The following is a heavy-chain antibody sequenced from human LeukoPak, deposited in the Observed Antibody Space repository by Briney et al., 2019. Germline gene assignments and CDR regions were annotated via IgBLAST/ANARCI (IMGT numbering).Heavy chain of an antibody. V-gene: IGHV1-3*01. CDR2: INAGNGNT. J-gene: IGHJ6*04. Sequence: ASVKVSCKASGYTFTSYAMHWVRQAPGRRLEWMGWINAGNGNTKYSQKFQGRVTITRDTSASTAYMELSSLRSEDTAVYYCARDAFGELYDYYYYGMDVWGKGTTVTVSS. D-gene: IGHD3-10*01. CDR3: ARDAFGELYDYYYYGMDV. CDR1: GYTFTSYA.